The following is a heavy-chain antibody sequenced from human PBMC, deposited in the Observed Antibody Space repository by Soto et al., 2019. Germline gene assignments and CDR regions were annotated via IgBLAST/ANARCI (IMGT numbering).Heavy chain of an antibody. CDR3: ARSRDGYNMTPIDQ. Sequence: QVQLQVSGPGLVKPSATLSLSCTVSTGSSDSFYWSWIRQPPGKGLEWIGYFFYTGSTNHNPSLKGRVTLSLDMSSCQFSLRLTSVTAADPSMYYCARSRDGYNMTPIDQWGQGLLVTVSS. CDR2: FFYTGST. V-gene: IGHV4-59*01. D-gene: IGHD5-12*01. J-gene: IGHJ4*02. CDR1: TGSSDSFY.